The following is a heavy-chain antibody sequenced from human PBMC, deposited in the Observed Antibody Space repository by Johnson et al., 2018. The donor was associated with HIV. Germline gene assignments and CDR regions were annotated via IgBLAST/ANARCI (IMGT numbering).Heavy chain of an antibody. D-gene: IGHD6-6*01. CDR3: ASYSSSDAFDI. Sequence: QVQLVESGGGLVQPGGSLRLSCAASGFTSGDYSMNWVRQAPGRGLEWVAVISDDGSNKYYADSMKGRFTISRDNSKNTVYLHMVNLRADDTAVYYCASYSSSDAFDIWGQGTMVTVSS. J-gene: IGHJ3*02. CDR1: GFTSGDYS. V-gene: IGHV3-30*04. CDR2: ISDDGSNK.